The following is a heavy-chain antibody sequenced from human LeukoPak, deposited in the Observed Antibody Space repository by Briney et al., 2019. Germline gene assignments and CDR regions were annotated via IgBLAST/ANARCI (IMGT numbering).Heavy chain of an antibody. Sequence: PSETLSLTCTVSGGSISSYYWSWIRQPPGKGLEWIGYIYYSGSTNYNPSLKSRVTISVDTSKNQFSLKLSSVTAADTAVYYCARGRDYDFWSGFPPVLNWFDPSGQGTLVTVSS. V-gene: IGHV4-59*01. CDR1: GGSISSYY. D-gene: IGHD3-3*01. CDR2: IYYSGST. CDR3: ARGRDYDFWSGFPPVLNWFDP. J-gene: IGHJ5*02.